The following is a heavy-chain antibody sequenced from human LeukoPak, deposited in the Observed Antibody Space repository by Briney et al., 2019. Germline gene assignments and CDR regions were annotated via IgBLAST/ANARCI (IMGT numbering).Heavy chain of an antibody. D-gene: IGHD4-17*01. CDR1: GYTFTSHG. J-gene: IGHJ5*02. CDR3: ARQSYGDYSGWFDP. Sequence: ASVKVSCKASGYTFTSHGISWVRQAPGQGLEWMGWISAYNGNTNYAQKLQGRVTMTTDTSTSTAYMELRSLRSDDTAVYYCARQSYGDYSGWFDPWGQGTLVTVSS. V-gene: IGHV1-18*01. CDR2: ISAYNGNT.